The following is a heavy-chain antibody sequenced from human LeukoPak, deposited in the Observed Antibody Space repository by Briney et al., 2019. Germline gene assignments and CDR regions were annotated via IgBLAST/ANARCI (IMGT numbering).Heavy chain of an antibody. CDR3: ARGDGYNYFDY. CDR1: GYTFTSYA. D-gene: IGHD5-24*01. J-gene: IGHJ4*02. Sequence: ASVKVSCKASGYTFTSYAMHWVRQAPGQGLEWMGWINAGNGNTKYSQKFQGRVTITRDTSASTAYMELSSLRSEDTAVYYCARGDGYNYFDYWGQGTLVTVSS. V-gene: IGHV1-3*01. CDR2: INAGNGNT.